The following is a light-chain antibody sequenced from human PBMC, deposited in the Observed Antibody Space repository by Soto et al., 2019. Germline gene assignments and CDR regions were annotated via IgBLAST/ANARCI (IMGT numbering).Light chain of an antibody. CDR3: QQYDNYPLT. CDR2: DAS. CDR1: QSISSW. Sequence: DIQMTQSPSTLSASVGYRVTITCRASQSISSWLAWYQQKPGKAPKLLIYDASSLESGVPSRFSGSGSGTEFTLTISNLQPDDFATYYCQQYDNYPLTFGGGTKVDIK. V-gene: IGKV1-5*01. J-gene: IGKJ4*01.